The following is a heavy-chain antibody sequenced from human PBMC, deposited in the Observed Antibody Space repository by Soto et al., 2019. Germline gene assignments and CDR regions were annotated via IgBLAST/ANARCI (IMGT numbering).Heavy chain of an antibody. J-gene: IGHJ6*03. Sequence: SSNNLSLTIACYGWSFSGYYWRLIRQPPGRGLEWIGEINHSGSTNYNPSLKSRVTTSVDTSKNQFSLKLSSVTAADTAVYYCARGLRPRRGYIYGYYYYYYMDVWGKGTTVT. CDR3: ARGLRPRRGYIYGYYYYYYMDV. D-gene: IGHD5-18*01. CDR2: INHSGST. CDR1: GWSFSGYY. V-gene: IGHV4-34*01.